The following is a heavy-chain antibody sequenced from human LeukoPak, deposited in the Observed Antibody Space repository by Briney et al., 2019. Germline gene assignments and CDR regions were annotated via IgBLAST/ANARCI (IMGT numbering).Heavy chain of an antibody. J-gene: IGHJ6*02. D-gene: IGHD1-7*01. CDR3: ARLSRLTGTKGGMDV. Sequence: GESLQISCKGSGYSFTSYWIGWVRQMPGKGLEWMGIIYPGDSDTRYSLSFQGQVTISADKSISTAYLQWSSLKASDTAMYYCARLSRLTGTKGGMDVWGQGTTVTVSS. CDR2: IYPGDSDT. V-gene: IGHV5-51*01. CDR1: GYSFTSYW.